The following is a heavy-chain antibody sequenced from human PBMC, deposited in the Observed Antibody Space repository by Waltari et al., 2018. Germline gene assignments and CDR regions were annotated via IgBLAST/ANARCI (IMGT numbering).Heavy chain of an antibody. CDR2: ISAHNGNT. D-gene: IGHD5-18*01. J-gene: IGHJ4*02. V-gene: IGHV1-18*04. Sequence: QVQLVQSGAEVKKPGASVKVSCKASGYTFSSYGIRWVRQAPGQGLEWMGWISAHNGNTNYAQKLQGRVSMTSDTSTSTAYMELRSLRSDDTAVYYCTRSARGYNYGYSAYWGQGTLVTVSS. CDR3: TRSARGYNYGYSAY. CDR1: GYTFSSYG.